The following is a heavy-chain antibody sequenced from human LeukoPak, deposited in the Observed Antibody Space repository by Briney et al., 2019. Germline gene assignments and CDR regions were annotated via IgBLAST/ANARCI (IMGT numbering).Heavy chain of an antibody. D-gene: IGHD3-10*01. CDR3: ARDSGMSFGGWFDP. V-gene: IGHV3-30-3*01. Sequence: GGSLRLSCAASGFTFSKHAMHWVRQAPGKGLEWVALISYDGSNKYYANSVKGRFTISRDNSKNMPYLQMNSLRVEDTAVYYCARDSGMSFGGWFDPWGQGTLVTVSS. CDR1: GFTFSKHA. J-gene: IGHJ5*02. CDR2: ISYDGSNK.